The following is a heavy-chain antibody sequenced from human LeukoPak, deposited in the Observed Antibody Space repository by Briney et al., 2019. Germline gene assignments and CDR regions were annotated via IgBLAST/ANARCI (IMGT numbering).Heavy chain of an antibody. CDR2: INYSGNT. D-gene: IGHD3-22*01. V-gene: IGHV4-59*08. CDR3: ARQYDSSGYYSSYYFDY. Sequence: SETLSLRCTISGDSIGSNYWHWVRQPPGKGLEWIGFINYSGNTNHNPSLKSRVTVSVDTSKNQVSLKLSSVTAADTAVYYCARQYDSSGYYSSYYFDYWGQGTLVTVSS. CDR1: GDSIGSNY. J-gene: IGHJ4*02.